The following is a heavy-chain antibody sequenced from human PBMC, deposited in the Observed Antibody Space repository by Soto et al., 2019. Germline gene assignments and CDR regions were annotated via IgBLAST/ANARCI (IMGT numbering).Heavy chain of an antibody. V-gene: IGHV1-46*03. Sequence: VASVKVSCKASGYTFTSYYMHWVRQAPGQGLEWMGIINPSGGSTSYAQKFQGRVTMTRDTSTSTVYMELSSLRSEDTAVYYCSSTSDLIAACSCFGYYCYYMDVWGKGTTVTVSS. CDR1: GYTFTSYY. CDR2: INPSGGST. J-gene: IGHJ6*03. D-gene: IGHD2-15*01. CDR3: SSTSDLIAACSCFGYYCYYMDV.